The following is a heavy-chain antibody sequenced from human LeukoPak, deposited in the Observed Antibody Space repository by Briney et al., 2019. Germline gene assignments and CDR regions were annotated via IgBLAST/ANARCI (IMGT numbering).Heavy chain of an antibody. D-gene: IGHD4-17*01. Sequence: GGSLRLSCVASGFTFSSYGMNWVRQAPGKGLEWVSSISSSSSYIYYADSVKGRFTISRDNAKNSLYLQMNSLRAEDTAVYYCARAPSNYGDYSDAFDIWGQGTMVTVSS. CDR1: GFTFSSYG. CDR3: ARAPSNYGDYSDAFDI. V-gene: IGHV3-21*01. J-gene: IGHJ3*02. CDR2: ISSSSSYI.